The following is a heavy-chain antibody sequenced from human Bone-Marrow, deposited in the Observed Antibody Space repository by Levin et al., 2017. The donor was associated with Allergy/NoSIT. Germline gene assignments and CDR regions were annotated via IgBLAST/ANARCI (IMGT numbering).Heavy chain of an antibody. CDR2: ISSSSSNI. J-gene: IGHJ6*02. CDR1: EFNFSIYG. V-gene: IGHV3-21*04. D-gene: IGHD3-9*01. Sequence: PGESLKISCAASEFNFSIYGMNWVRQAPGKGLEWVSSISSSSSNIYHADSLKGRFTISRDNAKNSLYLQMKSLRAEDTAVYYCARDRTNGILTNYGMDVWGQGTTVTVSS. CDR3: ARDRTNGILTNYGMDV.